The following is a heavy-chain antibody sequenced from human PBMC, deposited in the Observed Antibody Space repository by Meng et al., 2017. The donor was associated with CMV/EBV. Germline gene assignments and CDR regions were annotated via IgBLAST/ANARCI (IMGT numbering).Heavy chain of an antibody. CDR1: FTFSSYW. Sequence: FTFSSYWMHWVRQGRGKGLGWVSRINSDGSSTSYADSVKGRFTISRDNAKNTLYLQMNSLRAEDTAVYYCARGGDVLLWFGEFHLDYWGQGTLVTVSS. V-gene: IGHV3-74*01. D-gene: IGHD3-10*01. CDR3: ARGGDVLLWFGEFHLDY. J-gene: IGHJ4*02. CDR2: INSDGSST.